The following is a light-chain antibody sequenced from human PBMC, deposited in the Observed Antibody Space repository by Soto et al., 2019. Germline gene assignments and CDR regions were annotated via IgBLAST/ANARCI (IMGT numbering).Light chain of an antibody. J-gene: IGLJ2*01. V-gene: IGLV2-14*01. CDR3: SSYTSSSTPHVV. Sequence: QSVLTQPASVSGSPGQSITISCTGTSSDVGGYNYVSWYQQHPGKAPKPMIYDVSNRPSGVSNRFSGSKSGNTASLTISGLQAEDEADYYCSSYTSSSTPHVVFGGGTKLTVL. CDR2: DVS. CDR1: SSDVGGYNY.